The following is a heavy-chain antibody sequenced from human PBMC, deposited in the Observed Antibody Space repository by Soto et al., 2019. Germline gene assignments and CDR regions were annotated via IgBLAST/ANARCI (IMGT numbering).Heavy chain of an antibody. Sequence: GGSLRLSCAASGFTFSTYAMNWVRQAPGNGLEWVSTISVSGDYTYYADSVKGRFTISRDNSKNTQYLQMNSLRADDTAMYYCATRHLSFCSGGTCNPFDFRGQGALVTVSS. CDR2: ISVSGDYT. V-gene: IGHV3-23*01. CDR3: ATRHLSFCSGGTCNPFDF. D-gene: IGHD2-15*01. CDR1: GFTFSTYA. J-gene: IGHJ4*02.